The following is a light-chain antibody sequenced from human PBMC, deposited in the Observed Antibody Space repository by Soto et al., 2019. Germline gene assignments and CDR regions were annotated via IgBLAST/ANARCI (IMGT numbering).Light chain of an antibody. Sequence: QSALTQPRSVSGSPGQSVTISCTGTSSDVGGYNYVSWYQQHPGKAPKLMVYDVTKRPSGVPDRFSGSKSGDTASLTISGLQAEDEADYYCCLYAGYSYVFGTGTKLTVL. J-gene: IGLJ1*01. CDR3: CLYAGYSYV. CDR2: DVT. CDR1: SSDVGGYNY. V-gene: IGLV2-11*01.